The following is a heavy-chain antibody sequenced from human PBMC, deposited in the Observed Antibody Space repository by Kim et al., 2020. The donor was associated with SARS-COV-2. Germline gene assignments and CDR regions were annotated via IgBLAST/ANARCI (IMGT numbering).Heavy chain of an antibody. Sequence: GGSLRLSCAASGFTFSDHYMDWVRQAPGKGLEWVGRTRNKANSYTTEYAASVKGRFTISRDDSKNSLYLQMNSLKTEDTAVYYCARSGRGLSFDYWGQGTLVTVSS. D-gene: IGHD3-10*01. V-gene: IGHV3-72*01. J-gene: IGHJ4*02. CDR3: ARSGRGLSFDY. CDR1: GFTFSDHY. CDR2: TRNKANSYTT.